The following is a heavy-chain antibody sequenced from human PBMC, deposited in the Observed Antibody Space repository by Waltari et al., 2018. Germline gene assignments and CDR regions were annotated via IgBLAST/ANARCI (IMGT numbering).Heavy chain of an antibody. CDR2: IIPICGTA. V-gene: IGHV1-69*05. D-gene: IGHD6-13*01. J-gene: IGHJ4*02. CDR3: ARDSPTRNSWYPFFDY. Sequence: QVQLVQSGAEVKKPGSSVKVSCKASGGTFSSYDFSWVRQAPGQGLEWMGGIIPICGTANYAQKFQGRVTITTDESTSTAYMELSSLRSEDTAVYYCARDSPTRNSWYPFFDYWGQGTLVTVSS. CDR1: GGTFSSYD.